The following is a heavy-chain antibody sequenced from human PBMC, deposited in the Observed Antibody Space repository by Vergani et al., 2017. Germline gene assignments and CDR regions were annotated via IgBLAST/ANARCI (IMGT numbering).Heavy chain of an antibody. Sequence: AASGFTFDDYAMHWVRQAPGKGLEWVSLISWDGGSTYYADSVKGRFTISRDNSKNTLYLQMNSLRAEDTAVYYCAKLNDSSASRAFDYWGQGTLVTVSS. D-gene: IGHD3-22*01. CDR3: AKLNDSSASRAFDY. CDR2: ISWDGGST. J-gene: IGHJ4*02. CDR1: GFTFDDYA. V-gene: IGHV3-43D*04.